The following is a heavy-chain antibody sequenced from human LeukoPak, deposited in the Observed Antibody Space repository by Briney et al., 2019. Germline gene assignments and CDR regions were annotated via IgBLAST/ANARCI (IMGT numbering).Heavy chain of an antibody. J-gene: IGHJ4*02. V-gene: IGHV3-48*03. CDR3: ARDKGGSYILDY. Sequence: PGGSLRLSCAASGFTFRSYEMNWVRQAPGKGLEWVSYISSSGSTIYYADSVKGRFTISRDNAKNSLYLQMNSLRAEDTAVYYCARDKGGSYILDYWGQGTLVTVSS. CDR1: GFTFRSYE. D-gene: IGHD1-26*01. CDR2: ISSSGSTI.